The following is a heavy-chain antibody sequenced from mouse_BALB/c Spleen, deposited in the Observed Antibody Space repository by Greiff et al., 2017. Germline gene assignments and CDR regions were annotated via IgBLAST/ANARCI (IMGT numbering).Heavy chain of an antibody. D-gene: IGHD1-1*01. CDR3: GRGRYYGSSYWYLDV. V-gene: IGHV5-6-5*01. J-gene: IGHJ1*01. CDR2: ISSGGST. Sequence: EVMVVESGGGLVKPGGSLKISCAASGFTFSSYAMSWVRQTPEKRLEWVASISSGGSTYYPDSVKGRFTISRDNARNILYLQMSSLRTEDTAMYYCGRGRYYGSSYWYLDVWGAGTTVTVSS. CDR1: GFTFSSYA.